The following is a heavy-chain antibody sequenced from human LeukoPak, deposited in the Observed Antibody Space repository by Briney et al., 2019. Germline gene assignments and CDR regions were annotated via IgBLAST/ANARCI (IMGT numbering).Heavy chain of an antibody. D-gene: IGHD6-13*01. CDR2: IYTSGST. Sequence: SETLSLTCTVSGGSISSGSYYWSWIRQPAGKGLEWIGRIYTSGSTNYNPSLKSRVTISVDTSKNQFSLKLSSVTAADTAVYYCASMTSSSWYWFDYWGQGTLVTVSS. J-gene: IGHJ4*02. V-gene: IGHV4-61*02. CDR3: ASMTSSSWYWFDY. CDR1: GGSISSGSYY.